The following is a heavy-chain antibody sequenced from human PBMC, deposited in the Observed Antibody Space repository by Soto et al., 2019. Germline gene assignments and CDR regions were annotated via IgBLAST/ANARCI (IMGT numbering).Heavy chain of an antibody. Sequence: GGSLRLSCAASGFTFSSYGMHWVRQAPGKGLEWVAVIWYDGSNKYYADSVKGRFTSSRDNSKNTLYLQMNSLRAEDTAVYYCARAPRRFSSSFYYMDVWGKGTTVTVSS. CDR3: ARAPRRFSSSFYYMDV. CDR2: IWYDGSNK. J-gene: IGHJ6*03. CDR1: GFTFSSYG. D-gene: IGHD6-6*01. V-gene: IGHV3-33*01.